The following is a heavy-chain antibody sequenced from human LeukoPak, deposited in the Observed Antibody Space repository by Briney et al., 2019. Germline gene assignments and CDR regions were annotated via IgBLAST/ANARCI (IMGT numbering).Heavy chain of an antibody. J-gene: IGHJ4*02. D-gene: IGHD6-19*01. CDR1: GGTFSSYA. Sequence: SVKVSCKASGGTFSSYAISWVRQAPGQGLEWMGGIIPIFGTANYAQKFQGRVTITTDESTSTAYMEPSSLRSEDTAVYYCARDSLAVAGTFDYWGQGTLVTVSS. CDR3: ARDSLAVAGTFDY. CDR2: IIPIFGTA. V-gene: IGHV1-69*05.